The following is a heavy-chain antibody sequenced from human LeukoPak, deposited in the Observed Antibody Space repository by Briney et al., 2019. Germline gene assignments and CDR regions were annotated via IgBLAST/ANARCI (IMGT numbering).Heavy chain of an antibody. CDR3: ARGTTTLDY. CDR2: ISSRSSYI. V-gene: IGHV3-21*01. Sequence: GGSLRLSCAASGFTFSNYSMNWVRQAPGKGLEWVSSISSRSSYIYYADSVKGRFTISRDNAKNSLYLQMNSLRAEDTAVYYCARGTTTLDYWGQGTLVTVSS. CDR1: GFTFSNYS. J-gene: IGHJ4*02. D-gene: IGHD1-1*01.